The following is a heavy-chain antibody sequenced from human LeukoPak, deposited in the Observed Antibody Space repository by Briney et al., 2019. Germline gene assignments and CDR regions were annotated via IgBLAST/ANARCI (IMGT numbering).Heavy chain of an antibody. CDR3: ASTCGGDCYPEADWYFDL. CDR1: GGSISSYY. Sequence: PSETLSLTCTVSGGSISSYYWSWIRQPPGKGLEWIGYIYYSGSTNYNPSLKSRVTISIDTSKNQFSLKLSSVTAADTAVYYCASTCGGDCYPEADWYFDLWGRGTLVTVSS. D-gene: IGHD2-21*02. J-gene: IGHJ2*01. CDR2: IYYSGST. V-gene: IGHV4-59*01.